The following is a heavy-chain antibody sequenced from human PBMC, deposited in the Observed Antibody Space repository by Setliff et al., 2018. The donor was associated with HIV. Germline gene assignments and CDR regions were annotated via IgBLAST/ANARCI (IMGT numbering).Heavy chain of an antibody. Sequence: LSLTCSVSGVSITTDGYYWSWIRHYPGKGLEWIGYMYHSGSTYYNASLASRLIMSLDPSKNQFSLKLNSMTASDTAMYYCAGGRYFRDIRDSRFDFWGQGMLVTVSS. CDR3: AGGRYFRDIRDSRFDF. J-gene: IGHJ4*02. V-gene: IGHV4-31*03. CDR1: GVSITTDGYY. D-gene: IGHD3-9*01. CDR2: MYHSGST.